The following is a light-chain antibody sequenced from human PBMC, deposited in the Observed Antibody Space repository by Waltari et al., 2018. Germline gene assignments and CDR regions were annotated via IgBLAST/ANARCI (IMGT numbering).Light chain of an antibody. CDR2: GVS. CDR3: QQYRNSWT. J-gene: IGKJ1*01. Sequence: EIVLTQSPGTLSFSPGEETTLSCRASQSVSNNYLAWYQQKPGQAPRLLIHGVSSRATGIPDRFSGSGSGTDFTLTISRLEPEDFAVKYCQQYRNSWTFGQGTKVEIK. CDR1: QSVSNNY. V-gene: IGKV3-20*01.